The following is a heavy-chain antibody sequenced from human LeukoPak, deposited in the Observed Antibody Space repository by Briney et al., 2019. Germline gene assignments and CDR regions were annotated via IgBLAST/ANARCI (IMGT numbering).Heavy chain of an antibody. D-gene: IGHD3-22*01. CDR1: GFTVSDNY. J-gene: IGHJ4*02. CDR3: ARDDPYYYDSSGYLDY. V-gene: IGHV3-66*01. CDR2: IYSGGST. Sequence: PGGSLRLSCAASGFTVSDNYMSWVRQAPGKGLEWVSVIYSGGSTYYADSVKGRFTISRDNSKNTLYLQMNSLRAEDTAVYYCARDDPYYYDSSGYLDYWGQGTLVTVSS.